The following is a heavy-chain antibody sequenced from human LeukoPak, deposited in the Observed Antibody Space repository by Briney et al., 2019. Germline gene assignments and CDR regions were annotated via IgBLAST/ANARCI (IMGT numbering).Heavy chain of an antibody. CDR3: ARGGSSGWYPKIDY. CDR1: GGSFSGYY. CDR2: INDRGNT. Sequence: SSETLSLTCAVYGGSFSGYYWSWIRQSPGEGLEWIGEINDRGNTNYNPSPKSRVTISVDTSKNQFSLKLSSVTAADTAVYYCARGGSSGWYPKIDYWGQGTLVTVSS. J-gene: IGHJ4*02. D-gene: IGHD6-19*01. V-gene: IGHV4-34*01.